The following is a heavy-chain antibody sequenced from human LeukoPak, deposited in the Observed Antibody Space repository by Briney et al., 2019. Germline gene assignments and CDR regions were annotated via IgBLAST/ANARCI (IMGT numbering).Heavy chain of an antibody. V-gene: IGHV3-48*04. CDR3: ARASVAGDFDY. D-gene: IGHD6-19*01. CDR2: ISTSSSTR. J-gene: IGHJ4*02. Sequence: GGSLRLSCAASGFTFSSYSMNWVRQAPGKGLEWVSYISTSSSTRYYADSVKGRFTISRDNAMNSLYLQMNSLRAEDTAVYYCARASVAGDFDYWGQGTLVTVSS. CDR1: GFTFSSYS.